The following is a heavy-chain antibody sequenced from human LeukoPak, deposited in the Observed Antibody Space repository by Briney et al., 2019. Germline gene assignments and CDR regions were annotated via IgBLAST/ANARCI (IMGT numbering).Heavy chain of an antibody. Sequence: GGSLRLSCAASGFTFSNAWMSWVRQAPGKGLEWVAVISYDGSNKYYAGTVKGRFTISRDNSKNTLYLQMNSLRAEDTAVYYCARDRTPYFDYWGQGTLVTVSS. V-gene: IGHV3-30-3*01. CDR3: ARDRTPYFDY. CDR2: ISYDGSNK. D-gene: IGHD1-1*01. J-gene: IGHJ4*02. CDR1: GFTFSNAW.